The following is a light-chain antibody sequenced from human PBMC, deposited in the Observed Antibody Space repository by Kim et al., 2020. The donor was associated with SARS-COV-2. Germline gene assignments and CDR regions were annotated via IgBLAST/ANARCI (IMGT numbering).Light chain of an antibody. CDR1: QGISNY. V-gene: IGKV1-16*02. CDR2: AAF. J-gene: IGKJ1*01. Sequence: AAVGDIVTITWRASQGISNYLAWFQHKPGNAPTSLIYAAFSLQSGVPAKFSGSGSGTDFTLTISSLQPEDFATYYCQKYNTYPWTFGHGTKVDIK. CDR3: QKYNTYPWT.